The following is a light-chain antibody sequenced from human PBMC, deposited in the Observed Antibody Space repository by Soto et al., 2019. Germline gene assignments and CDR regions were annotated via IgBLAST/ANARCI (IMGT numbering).Light chain of an antibody. J-gene: IGKJ1*01. CDR2: GAS. CDR1: QSVSSSY. V-gene: IGKV3-20*01. Sequence: ELVLTQSPGTLSLSPGERATLSCRASQSVSSSYLAWYQQKPGQAPMLLIYGASSRATGIPDRFSGSGSGTDVTLTISRREPEDVAVYYCQQYGSSPPTCGQGTKVEIK. CDR3: QQYGSSPPT.